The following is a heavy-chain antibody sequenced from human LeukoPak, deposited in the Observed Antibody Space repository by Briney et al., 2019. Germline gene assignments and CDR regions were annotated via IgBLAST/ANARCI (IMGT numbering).Heavy chain of an antibody. V-gene: IGHV6-1*01. D-gene: IGHD5-18*01. CDR3: ARGTQLWLLGRLPIDY. CDR2: TYYRSKWYN. CDR1: GDSVSSNSAA. J-gene: IGHJ4*02. Sequence: SQTLSLTCAISGDSVSSNSAAWNWIRQSPSRCLEWLGRTYYRSKWYNDYAVSVKSRITINPDTSKNQFSLQLNSVTPEDTAVYYCARGTQLWLLGRLPIDYWGQGTLVTVSS.